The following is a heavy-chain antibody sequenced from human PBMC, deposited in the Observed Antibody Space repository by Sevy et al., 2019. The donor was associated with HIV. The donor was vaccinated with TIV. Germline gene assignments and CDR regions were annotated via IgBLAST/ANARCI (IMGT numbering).Heavy chain of an antibody. D-gene: IGHD4-4*01. CDR3: AKTLDYSNSGGYYYGMDV. J-gene: IGHJ6*02. Sequence: GGSLRLSCAASGFTFSSDAMSWVRQAPGKGLEWVSAISGSGGRTYYGDTVKGRFSISRDNSKNMLYLQKNRLRAEDTAVYDRAKTLDYSNSGGYYYGMDVWGQGTTVTVSS. CDR1: GFTFSSDA. CDR2: ISGSGGRT. V-gene: IGHV3-23*01.